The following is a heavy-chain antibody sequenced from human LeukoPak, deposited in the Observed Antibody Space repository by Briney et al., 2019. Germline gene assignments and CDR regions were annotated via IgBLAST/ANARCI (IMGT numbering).Heavy chain of an antibody. CDR1: GFTFSTYW. Sequence: RGSLRLSCAASGFTFSTYWMHWVRQAPGKGLVWVSRINGDGGSRNYADSVKGRFTISRDNAKNTVYLQMNSLRAEDTAVYYCASASSHRIAAGGDYWGQGTLVTVSS. V-gene: IGHV3-74*01. CDR2: INGDGGSR. D-gene: IGHD6-13*01. CDR3: ASASSHRIAAGGDY. J-gene: IGHJ4*02.